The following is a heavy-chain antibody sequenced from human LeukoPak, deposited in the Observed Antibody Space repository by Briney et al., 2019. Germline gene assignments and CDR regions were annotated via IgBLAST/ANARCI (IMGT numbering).Heavy chain of an antibody. Sequence: GASVKVSCKASGYTFTSYYMHWVRQAPGQGLEWMGIINPSGGSTSYAQKFQGRVTMTRDTSTSTVYMELSSLRSEDTAVYYCARDLGYCSSTSCYTTWNWNLYDVLSYYYYGMDVWGQGTTVTVSS. V-gene: IGHV1-46*01. CDR2: INPSGGST. CDR3: ARDLGYCSSTSCYTTWNWNLYDVLSYYYYGMDV. CDR1: GYTFTSYY. J-gene: IGHJ6*02. D-gene: IGHD2-2*02.